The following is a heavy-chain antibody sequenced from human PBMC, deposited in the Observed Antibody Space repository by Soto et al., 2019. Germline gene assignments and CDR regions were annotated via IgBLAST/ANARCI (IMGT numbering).Heavy chain of an antibody. J-gene: IGHJ6*02. CDR2: IYYSGST. D-gene: IGHD2-21*01. V-gene: IGHV4-31*03. CDR3: ARDRNSNYYYYYGMDV. Sequence: QVQLQESGPGLVKPSQTLSLTCTVSGGSISSGGYYWSWIRQHPGKGLEWIGYIYYSGSTYYNPSLKSRVTISVDTSKNQFSLKLCSVTAADTAVYYCARDRNSNYYYYYGMDVWGQGTTVTVSS. CDR1: GGSISSGGYY.